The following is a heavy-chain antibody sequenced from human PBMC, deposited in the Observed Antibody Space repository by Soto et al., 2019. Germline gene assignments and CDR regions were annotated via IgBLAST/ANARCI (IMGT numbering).Heavy chain of an antibody. Sequence: GESLKISCAASGFTFSSYWMSWVRQAPGKGLEWVANIKQDGSEKYYVDSVKGRFTISRDNAKNSLYLQMNSLRAEDTAVYYCAREADDYGDYGYYYYYMDVWGKGTTVTVSS. V-gene: IGHV3-7*01. D-gene: IGHD4-17*01. CDR2: IKQDGSEK. CDR3: AREADDYGDYGYYYYYMDV. CDR1: GFTFSSYW. J-gene: IGHJ6*03.